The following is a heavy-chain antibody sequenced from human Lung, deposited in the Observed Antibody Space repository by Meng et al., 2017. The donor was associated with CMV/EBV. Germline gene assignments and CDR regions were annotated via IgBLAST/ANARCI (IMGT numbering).Heavy chain of an antibody. CDR2: INHGGSA. V-gene: IGHV4-34*01. CDR3: ARRRRWSLVRLGAFDM. Sequence: SETLSLTCAFHGDSFSGYYWSWIRQPPGQGLEWIGEINHGGSANYNSSLQTRLNISIDTPKNQFSLEMRSVTAADTAVYYCARRRRWSLVRLGAFDMWGQGTXVTV. D-gene: IGHD3-16*01. J-gene: IGHJ3*02. CDR1: GDSFSGYY.